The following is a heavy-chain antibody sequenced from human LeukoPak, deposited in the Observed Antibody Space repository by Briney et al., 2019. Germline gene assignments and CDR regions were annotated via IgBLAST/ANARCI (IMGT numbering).Heavy chain of an antibody. J-gene: IGHJ4*02. CDR1: GGSISSGSYY. D-gene: IGHD6-13*01. CDR3: ANSPYSSSWYYFDY. CDR2: IYTSGST. Sequence: SETLSLTCTVSGGSISSGSYYWSWIRQPAGKGLEWIGRIYTSGSTNYNPSLKSRVTISVDTSKNQFSLKLSSVTAADTAVYYCANSPYSSSWYYFDYWGQGTLVTVSS. V-gene: IGHV4-61*02.